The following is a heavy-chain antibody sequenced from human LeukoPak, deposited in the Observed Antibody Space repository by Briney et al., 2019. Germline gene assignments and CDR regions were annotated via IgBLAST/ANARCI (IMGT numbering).Heavy chain of an antibody. D-gene: IGHD3-16*02. CDR3: ARAPLYDYVWGSYRLCAFDI. CDR2: INHSGST. V-gene: IGHV4-34*01. J-gene: IGHJ3*02. Sequence: PSETLSLTCAVYGGSFSGYYWSWIRQPPGKGLEWIGEINHSGSTNYNPSLKSRVTMSVDTSKNQFSLKLSSVTAADTAVYYCARAPLYDYVWGSYRLCAFDIWGQGTMVTVSS. CDR1: GGSFSGYY.